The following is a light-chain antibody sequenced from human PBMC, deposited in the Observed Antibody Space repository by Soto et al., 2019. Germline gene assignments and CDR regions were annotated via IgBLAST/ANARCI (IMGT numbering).Light chain of an antibody. CDR2: DVS. J-gene: IGLJ2*01. V-gene: IGLV2-14*01. Sequence: QSVLTQPASVSGSPGQSITISCTGTSSVVGGYNYVSWYQQHPGKAPKLMIYDVSNRPSGVSNRFSGSKSGNTASLTISGLEADDEADYYCSSYTSSSPVVFGGGTKLTVL. CDR3: SSYTSSSPVV. CDR1: SSVVGGYNY.